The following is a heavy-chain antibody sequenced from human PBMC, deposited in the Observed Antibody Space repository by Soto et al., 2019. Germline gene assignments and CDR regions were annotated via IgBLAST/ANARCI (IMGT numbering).Heavy chain of an antibody. CDR2: IYYSGST. J-gene: IGHJ1*01. CDR1: GGSISSYY. CDR3: ARGWGGYFQH. D-gene: IGHD7-27*01. Sequence: SETLSLTWTVSGGSISSYYWSWIRQPPGKGLEWIGYIYYSGSTNYNPSLKSRVTISVDTSKNQFSLKLSSVTAADTAVYYCARGWGGYFQHWGQGTLVTVSS. V-gene: IGHV4-59*01.